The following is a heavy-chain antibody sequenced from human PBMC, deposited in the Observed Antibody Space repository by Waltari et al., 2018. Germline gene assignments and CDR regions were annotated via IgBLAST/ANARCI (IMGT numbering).Heavy chain of an antibody. Sequence: QVQLVESGGGVVQPGRSLRLSCAASGFTFSSYGMHWVRQAPGKGLEWVAVIWYDGSNKYDADSVKGRFTISRDNSKNTLYLQMNSLRAEDTAVYYCARDHDYGDSHFDYWGQGTLVTVSS. CDR3: ARDHDYGDSHFDY. CDR1: GFTFSSYG. CDR2: IWYDGSNK. V-gene: IGHV3-33*01. J-gene: IGHJ4*02. D-gene: IGHD4-17*01.